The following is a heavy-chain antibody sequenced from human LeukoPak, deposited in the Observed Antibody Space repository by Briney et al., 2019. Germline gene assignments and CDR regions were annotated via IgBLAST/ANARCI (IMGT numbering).Heavy chain of an antibody. CDR1: GFTFSSYA. CDR2: ISYDGSNK. Sequence: GGSLRLSCAASGFTFSSYAMHWVRQAPGKGLEWVAVISYDGSNKYYADSVKGRFTISRDNSKNTLYLQMDSLRAEDTAIYYCARDPDSSAFDYWGQGALVTVSS. D-gene: IGHD2-15*01. J-gene: IGHJ4*02. V-gene: IGHV3-30*04. CDR3: ARDPDSSAFDY.